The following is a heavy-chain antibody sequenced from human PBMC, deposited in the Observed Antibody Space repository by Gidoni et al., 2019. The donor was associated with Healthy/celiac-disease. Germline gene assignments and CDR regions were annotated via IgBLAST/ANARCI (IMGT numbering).Heavy chain of an antibody. V-gene: IGHV4-34*01. CDR3: ARGRAFDI. CDR1: GGSFSGYY. J-gene: IGHJ3*02. CDR2: INHSGST. Sequence: QVQLQQWGAGLLKPSETLSLTCAFYGGSFSGYYWSWIRQPPGKGLEWIGEINHSGSTNYNPSLKSRVTISVDTSKNQFSLKLSSVTAADTAVYYCARGRAFDIWGQGTMVTVSS.